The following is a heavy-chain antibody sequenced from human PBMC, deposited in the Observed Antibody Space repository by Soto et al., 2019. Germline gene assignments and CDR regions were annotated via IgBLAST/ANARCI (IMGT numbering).Heavy chain of an antibody. D-gene: IGHD1-26*01. Sequence: SDSLDIACTVSGDSLWLYYWSWIRLSPGKGLEWIGYIYSTGSSNQNPSLRDRVAVSADASKNQFYLTLTSMTAADTAVYYCARGERKVNWRPYFDTWGQGIQVTVYS. CDR2: IYSTGSS. CDR3: ARGERKVNWRPYFDT. V-gene: IGHV4-59*07. J-gene: IGHJ5*02. CDR1: GDSLWLYY.